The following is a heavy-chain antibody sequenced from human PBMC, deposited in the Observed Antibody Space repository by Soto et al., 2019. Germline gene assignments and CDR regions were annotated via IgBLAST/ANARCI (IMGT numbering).Heavy chain of an antibody. J-gene: IGHJ6*03. Sequence: EVQLLESGGGLVQPGGSLRLSCAASGFTVSSYAMSWVRQAPGKGLEWVSVISGSGSTYSADSVKGRFTISRASSKNTVYLQMNSLRAEDTAVYYCANALRFTFTTGYYMDVWGRGTTVTVSS. D-gene: IGHD3-16*01. CDR1: GFTVSSYA. V-gene: IGHV3-23*01. CDR2: ISGSGST. CDR3: ANALRFTFTTGYYMDV.